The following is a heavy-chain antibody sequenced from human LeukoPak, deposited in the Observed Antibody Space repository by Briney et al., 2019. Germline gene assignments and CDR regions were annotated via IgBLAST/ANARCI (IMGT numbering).Heavy chain of an antibody. CDR3: ARDRDFWGYGGMDV. CDR1: GFNFINHA. Sequence: GRSLRLSCVASGFNFINHAMHWVRQTPGKGPECVAVIAYHGTNEYDADSVKGRFTTSRDNSKNRLYLQMKSLTPEDTAVYYCARDRDFWGYGGMDVWGQGTTVTVSS. V-gene: IGHV3-30-3*01. D-gene: IGHD3-3*01. J-gene: IGHJ6*02. CDR2: IAYHGTNE.